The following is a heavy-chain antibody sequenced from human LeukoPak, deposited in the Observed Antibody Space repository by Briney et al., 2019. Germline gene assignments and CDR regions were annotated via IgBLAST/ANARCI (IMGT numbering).Heavy chain of an antibody. D-gene: IGHD1-26*01. CDR2: IIPIFGTA. CDR1: GYTFTSYG. V-gene: IGHV1-69*05. CDR3: ARINSGSQGFDY. Sequence: ASVKVSCKASGYTFTSYGISWVRQAPGQGLEWMGRIIPIFGTANYAQKFQGRVTITTDESTSTAYMELSSLRSEDTAVYYCARINSGSQGFDYWGQGTLVTVSS. J-gene: IGHJ4*02.